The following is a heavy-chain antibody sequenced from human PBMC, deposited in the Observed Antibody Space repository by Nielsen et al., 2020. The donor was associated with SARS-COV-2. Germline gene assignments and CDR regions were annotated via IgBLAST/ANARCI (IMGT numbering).Heavy chain of an antibody. J-gene: IGHJ4*02. CDR1: GFTFDDYG. CDR2: INWNGGST. CDR3: ARVYYDSSGYLNYFDY. D-gene: IGHD3-22*01. Sequence: GGSLRLSCAASGFTFDDYGMSWVRQAPGKGLEWVSGINWNGGSTGYADSVKGRITISRDNAKNSLYLQMNSLRAEDTALYHCARVYYDSSGYLNYFDYWGQGTLVTVSS. V-gene: IGHV3-20*01.